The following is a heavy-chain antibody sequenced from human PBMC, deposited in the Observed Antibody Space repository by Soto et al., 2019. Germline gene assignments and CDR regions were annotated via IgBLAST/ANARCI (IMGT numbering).Heavy chain of an antibody. V-gene: IGHV3-66*01. D-gene: IGHD2-15*01. Sequence: EVQLVESGGGLVQPGGSLRLSCAASGFTVSSNYMSWVRQAPGKGLEWVSVIYSGGSTYYADSVKGRFTISRDNSKNTLYLQMNSLRAEDTAVYYCARETVVVVAATRVAEYFQHWGQGTLVTVSS. CDR2: IYSGGST. J-gene: IGHJ1*01. CDR1: GFTVSSNY. CDR3: ARETVVVVAATRVAEYFQH.